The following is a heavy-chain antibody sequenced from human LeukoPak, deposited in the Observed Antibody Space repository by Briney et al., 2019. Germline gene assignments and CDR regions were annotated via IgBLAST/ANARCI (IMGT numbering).Heavy chain of an antibody. V-gene: IGHV3-48*03. J-gene: IGHJ4*02. CDR1: GFSFSSYE. D-gene: IGHD4-23*01. CDR2: ISGSGSSI. Sequence: PGGSLRLSCAASGFSFSSYEMTWVRQAPGKGLEWVSYISGSGSSIYNADSVKGRFTISRDNAKSSLYLQMNSLRADDTAVYYCARVAGGVTAHFDYWGQGTLVTASS. CDR3: ARVAGGVTAHFDY.